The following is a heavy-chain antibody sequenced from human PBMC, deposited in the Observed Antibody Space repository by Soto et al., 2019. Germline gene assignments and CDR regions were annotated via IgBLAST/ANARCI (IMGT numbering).Heavy chain of an antibody. CDR1: GGSISSDY. CDR2: IYFTGST. D-gene: IGHD2-15*01. J-gene: IGHJ3*02. Sequence: QVQLQESGPGLVQPSETLSLTCTVSGGSISSDYWSWIRQPPGKGLEWIGYIYFTGSTNYNPSLESRITISEDTSRNQFSLRLTSVTPADTAVYYCARARPCSGGSGYLDIWGQGTLVTVSS. V-gene: IGHV4-59*01. CDR3: ARARPCSGGSGYLDI.